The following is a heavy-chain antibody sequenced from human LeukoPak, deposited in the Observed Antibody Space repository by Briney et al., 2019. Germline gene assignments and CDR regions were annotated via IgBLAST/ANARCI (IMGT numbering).Heavy chain of an antibody. D-gene: IGHD3-3*01. V-gene: IGHV4-4*02. Sequence: SETLSLTCAVSGGSISSSNWWSRVRQPPGKGLEWIGEIYHSGSTNYNPSLKSRVTISVDKSKNQFSLKLSSVTAADTAVYYCARDENDLGLGAFDIWGQGTMVTVSS. CDR1: GGSISSSNW. CDR3: ARDENDLGLGAFDI. CDR2: IYHSGST. J-gene: IGHJ3*02.